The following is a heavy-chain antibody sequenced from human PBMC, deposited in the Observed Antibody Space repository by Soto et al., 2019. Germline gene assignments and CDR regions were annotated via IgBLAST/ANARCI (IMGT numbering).Heavy chain of an antibody. J-gene: IGHJ4*02. D-gene: IGHD1-1*01. CDR2: ISGSGDST. V-gene: IGHV3-23*01. CDR1: GFTFSSYA. Sequence: EVQLLESGGGLVQPGGSLRLSCAASGFTFSSYAMSWVRQAPGKGLEWVSVISGSGDSTYYADSVKGRFTISRDNSKNTLYLQMNTLRAEDTAVYSCAKRATGPYFDYWGQGTLVTVSS. CDR3: AKRATGPYFDY.